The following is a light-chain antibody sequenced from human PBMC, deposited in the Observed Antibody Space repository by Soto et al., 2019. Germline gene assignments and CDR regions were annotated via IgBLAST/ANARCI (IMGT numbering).Light chain of an antibody. J-gene: IGKJ4*01. CDR1: QDINNW. CDR3: QQANSFPLT. V-gene: IGKV1D-12*01. CDR2: TTS. Sequence: DLQVTQSPSSVSASVGDRVTITCRASQDINNWLAWYQQKPGKAPKLLIYTTSNLQSGVPSRFSGSGSGTEFTLTISSLQPEEFATYYCQQANSFPLTFVGGTKVEIK.